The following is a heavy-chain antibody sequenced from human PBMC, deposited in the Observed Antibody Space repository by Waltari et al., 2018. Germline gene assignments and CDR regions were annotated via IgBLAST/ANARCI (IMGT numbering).Heavy chain of an antibody. CDR1: GYPFTSHY. J-gene: IGHJ4*02. D-gene: IGHD1-26*01. Sequence: QVQLVQSGAEVKKPGAAVKVSCMTSGYPFTSHYMHWVRQAPGQGLEWMGWINTRNGGTNYAHKYQGRVTMTRDTSISTAYMELSRLISNDTAVYYCARTYQSGSYSDYWGQGTPVTVSA. V-gene: IGHV1-2*07. CDR2: INTRNGGT. CDR3: ARTYQSGSYSDY.